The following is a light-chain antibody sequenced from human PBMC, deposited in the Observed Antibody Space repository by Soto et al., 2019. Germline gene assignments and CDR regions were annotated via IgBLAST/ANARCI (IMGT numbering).Light chain of an antibody. CDR3: QQRSAWPLP. CDR2: DGS. J-gene: IGKJ4*01. Sequence: IVLTQSPATLSLSPGEGATLSCRASQSIGDYVAWFQQKPGQAPRLLIYDGSNRAVGIPARFSGSASGTASTPPISSLEPEDFAVYSCQQRSAWPLPFGGGTRVEI. CDR1: QSIGDY. V-gene: IGKV3-11*01.